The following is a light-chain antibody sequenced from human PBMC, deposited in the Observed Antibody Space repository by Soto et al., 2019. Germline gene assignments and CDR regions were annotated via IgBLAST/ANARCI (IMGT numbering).Light chain of an antibody. CDR1: TSDIGFYDY. CDR3: QSYDTSLSRRWV. Sequence: QSALTQPASVSGSPGQSLTISCTGTTSDIGFYDYVSWYQQYPGKAPKLLIYGVTIRPSGISNRFSGSKSGSTASLTISGLRDEDEADYYCQSYDTSLSRRWVFGGGTKLTVL. J-gene: IGLJ3*02. V-gene: IGLV2-14*01. CDR2: GVT.